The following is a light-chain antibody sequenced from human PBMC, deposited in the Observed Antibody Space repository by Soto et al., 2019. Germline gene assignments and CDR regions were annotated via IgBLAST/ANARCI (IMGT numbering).Light chain of an antibody. Sequence: EIVLTQSPGTLSLSPGERATLSCRASQSVSSSYLAWYQQKPGQAPRLLIYGASSRATGIPDRFSGSGSGTDFTLTISRLEPEDFAVYYCQQHGSSRIPFGQGTRLEIK. CDR1: QSVSSSY. CDR2: GAS. J-gene: IGKJ5*01. CDR3: QQHGSSRIP. V-gene: IGKV3-20*01.